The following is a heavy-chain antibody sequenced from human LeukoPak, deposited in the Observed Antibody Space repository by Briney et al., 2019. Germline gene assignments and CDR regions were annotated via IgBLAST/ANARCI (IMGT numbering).Heavy chain of an antibody. D-gene: IGHD1-1*01. CDR1: GYTFTNYG. Sequence: GASVKVSCKASGYTFTNYGINWVRQAPGQGLEWMGWITDYNGNTNYAQKLQDRVTMTTDTYTSTAYMELRSLRSDDTAMYYCARESHETREDYWGQGTLVTVSS. CDR3: ARESHETREDY. V-gene: IGHV1-18*01. CDR2: ITDYNGNT. J-gene: IGHJ4*02.